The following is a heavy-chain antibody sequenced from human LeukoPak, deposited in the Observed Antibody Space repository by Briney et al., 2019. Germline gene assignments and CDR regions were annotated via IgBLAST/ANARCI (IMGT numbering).Heavy chain of an antibody. V-gene: IGHV3-7*01. CDR2: INQDGTEK. D-gene: IGHD5/OR15-5a*01. CDR3: ARVITVYNVYEEVAEYFQY. J-gene: IGHJ1*01. CDR1: GFSFTTYW. Sequence: PGRSLRLSCAASGFSFTTYWMSWVRQAPGKGLEWVANINQDGTEKYYVDSVKGRFTISRDNAKNSLYLQMNSLRVEDTAVYYCARVITVYNVYEEVAEYFQYWGQGTLVTVSS.